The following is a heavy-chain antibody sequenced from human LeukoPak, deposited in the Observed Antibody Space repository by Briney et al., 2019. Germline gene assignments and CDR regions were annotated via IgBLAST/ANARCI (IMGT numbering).Heavy chain of an antibody. CDR2: ISGSGGST. Sequence: GGSLRLSCAASGFTFSSYAMSWVRQAPGKGLEWVSAISGSGGSTYYADSVKGRFTISRDNAKNSLYPQMNSLRAEDTALYYCAKDWSYSSSWFDYWGQGTLVTVSS. D-gene: IGHD6-13*01. CDR1: GFTFSSYA. CDR3: AKDWSYSSSWFDY. J-gene: IGHJ4*02. V-gene: IGHV3-23*01.